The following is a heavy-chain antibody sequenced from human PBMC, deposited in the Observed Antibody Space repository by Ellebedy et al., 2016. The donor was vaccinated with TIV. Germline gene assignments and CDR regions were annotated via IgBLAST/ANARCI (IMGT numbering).Heavy chain of an antibody. D-gene: IGHD4-17*01. V-gene: IGHV3-48*01. CDR3: ARDPLGNYGDNVDY. Sequence: PGGSLRLSCAASGFSFSSYSMNWVRQAPGKGLEWLCYISNSDTIYYAESVRGRFTISRDRVKKSVHLQLNSLRAEDTAVYYCARDPLGNYGDNVDYWGQGTLVTVSS. CDR1: GFSFSSYS. CDR2: ISNSDTI. J-gene: IGHJ4*02.